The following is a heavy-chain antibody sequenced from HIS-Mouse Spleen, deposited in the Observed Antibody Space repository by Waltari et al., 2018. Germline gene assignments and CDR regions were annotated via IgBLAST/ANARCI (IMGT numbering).Heavy chain of an antibody. CDR3: AREIPYSSSWYDWYFDL. D-gene: IGHD6-13*01. CDR1: GGSISSSSYY. J-gene: IGHJ2*01. Sequence: QLQLQESGPGLVKPSETLSLTCTVSGGSISSSSYYWGWIRQPPGKGLEWIGSIYYRGSTYYNPSRKSRVTRSVDTSKNQFSLKLSSVTAADTAVYYCAREIPYSSSWYDWYFDLWGRGTLVTVSS. V-gene: IGHV4-39*07. CDR2: IYYRGST.